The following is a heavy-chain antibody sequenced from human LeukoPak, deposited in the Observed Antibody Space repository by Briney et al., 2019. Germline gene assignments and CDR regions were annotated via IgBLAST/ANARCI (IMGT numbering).Heavy chain of an antibody. V-gene: IGHV4-38-2*02. J-gene: IGHJ4*02. CDR3: ARVTGYMIEDYFDY. Sequence: SETLSLTCTVSGYSISSGHYWGWIRHPPGKGLEWIGNIYHSGSTYYNPSLKSRVTISVDTSKNQFSLKLSSVTAADTAVYYCARVTGYMIEDYFDYWGQGTLVTVSS. CDR2: IYHSGST. CDR1: GYSISSGHY. D-gene: IGHD3-22*01.